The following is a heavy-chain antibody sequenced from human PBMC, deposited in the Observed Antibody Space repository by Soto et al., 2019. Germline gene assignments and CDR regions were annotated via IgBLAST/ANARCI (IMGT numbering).Heavy chain of an antibody. J-gene: IGHJ4*02. D-gene: IGHD5-12*01. CDR1: SGSISSSNW. CDR3: ARRGYSGYDYSASTYYFDY. Sequence: QVQLQESGPGLVKPSGTLSLTCAVSSGSISSSNWWSWVRQPPGKGLEWIGEIYHSGSTNYNPSLKSRVTISVDKSKNQFSLKLSSVTAADTAVYYCARRGYSGYDYSASTYYFDYWGQGTLVTVSS. V-gene: IGHV4-4*02. CDR2: IYHSGST.